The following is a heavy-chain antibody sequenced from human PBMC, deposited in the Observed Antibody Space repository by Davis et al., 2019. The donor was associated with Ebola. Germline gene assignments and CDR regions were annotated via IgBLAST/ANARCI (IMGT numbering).Heavy chain of an antibody. D-gene: IGHD3-16*02. Sequence: PGGSLRLSCAASGFTFSSYEMNWVRQAPGKGLEWISYISSSGSTIYYADSVKGRFTISRDNAKTSLYLQMNSLRAEDTAVYYCARGDRDDYVWGSYRRYFDYWGQGTLVTVSS. CDR3: ARGDRDDYVWGSYRRYFDY. J-gene: IGHJ4*02. CDR1: GFTFSSYE. V-gene: IGHV3-48*03. CDR2: ISSSGSTI.